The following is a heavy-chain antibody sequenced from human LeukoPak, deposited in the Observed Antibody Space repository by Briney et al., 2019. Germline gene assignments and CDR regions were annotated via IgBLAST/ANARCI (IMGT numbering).Heavy chain of an antibody. D-gene: IGHD2-15*01. CDR2: IIPIFGTA. Sequence: ASVKVSCKASGYTFTSYGISWVRQAPGQELEWMGVIIPIFGTANYAQKFQGRVTITADTSTSTAYMELSSLRSEDTAVYYCGRSSCCVGACNSVTHYHYYMDVWGKGTTVTVSS. CDR1: GYTFTSYG. V-gene: IGHV1-69*06. CDR3: GRSSCCVGACNSVTHYHYYMDV. J-gene: IGHJ6*03.